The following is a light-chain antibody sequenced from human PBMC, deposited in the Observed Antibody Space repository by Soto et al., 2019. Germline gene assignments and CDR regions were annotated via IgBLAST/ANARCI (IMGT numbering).Light chain of an antibody. CDR1: QSISTW. Sequence: DIQLTQSPSTLSASVGDTVTITCRASQSISTWLAWFQQKPGKAPKLLIYDAASLESGVPSRFSGSRSGTEFILSISSLQPEDIATYYCQQYYLYATFGHGTKVEGK. CDR3: QQYYLYAT. CDR2: DAA. J-gene: IGKJ1*01. V-gene: IGKV1-5*01.